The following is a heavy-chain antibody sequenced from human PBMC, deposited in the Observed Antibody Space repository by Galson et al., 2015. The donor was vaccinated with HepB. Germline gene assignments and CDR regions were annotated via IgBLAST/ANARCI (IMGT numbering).Heavy chain of an antibody. Sequence: SVKVSCKASGYTFTSYYLHWVRQAPGQGLEWMGIINPRGDATTYAQKFQGRVTMTRDTSTSTLYMELSSLRSEDTAAYYCAREVQVGIGAFDIWGQGTMVTVSS. V-gene: IGHV1-46*01. J-gene: IGHJ3*02. CDR3: AREVQVGIGAFDI. CDR2: INPRGDAT. D-gene: IGHD1-26*01. CDR1: GYTFTSYY.